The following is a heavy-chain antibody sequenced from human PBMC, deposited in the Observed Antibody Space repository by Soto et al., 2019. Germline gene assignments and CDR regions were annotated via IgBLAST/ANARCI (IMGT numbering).Heavy chain of an antibody. V-gene: IGHV4-30-2*01. CDR3: ARFSTGRMSGGWSHP. J-gene: IGHJ5*02. CDR2: IYHSGST. CDR1: GGSISSGGYS. D-gene: IGHD3-10*01. Sequence: SGTLSLTCAVSGGSISSGGYSWSWIRQPPGKGLEWIGYIYHSGSTYYNPSLKSRVTISVDRSKNQFSLKLSSVTAAGTAVYYCARFSTGRMSGGWSHPRGQATLVSLSS.